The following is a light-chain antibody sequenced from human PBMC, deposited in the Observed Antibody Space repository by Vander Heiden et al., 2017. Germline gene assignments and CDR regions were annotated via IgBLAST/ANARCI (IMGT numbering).Light chain of an antibody. V-gene: IGKV3-11*01. CDR3: QQRSNWPHT. Sequence: IVLTHSPATLSVSPGERATLSCRASQSVSSYLAWYQQKPGQAPKLLIYDASNRATGIPARFSGSGSGTDFTLTISSLEPEDFAVYYCQQRSNWPHTFGQGTKVEIK. CDR1: QSVSSY. CDR2: DAS. J-gene: IGKJ1*01.